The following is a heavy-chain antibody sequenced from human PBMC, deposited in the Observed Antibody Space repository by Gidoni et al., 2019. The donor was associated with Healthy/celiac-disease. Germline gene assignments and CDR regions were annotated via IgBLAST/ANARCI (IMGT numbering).Heavy chain of an antibody. J-gene: IGHJ3*02. V-gene: IGHV3-9*01. D-gene: IGHD1-26*01. CDR2: ISWNSGSI. CDR3: AKKVGNAFDI. CDR1: GFTFDDYA. Sequence: EVQLVESGGGLVQPGRSLRLSCAASGFTFDDYAMHWVRQAPGKGLGWVSGISWNSGSIGYADSVKGRFTISRDNAKNSLYLQMNSLRAEDTALYYCAKKVGNAFDIWGQGTMVTVSS.